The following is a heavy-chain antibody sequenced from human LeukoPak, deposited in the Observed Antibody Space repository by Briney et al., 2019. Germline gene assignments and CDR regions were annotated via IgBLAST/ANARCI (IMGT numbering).Heavy chain of an antibody. CDR1: GASISSSY. V-gene: IGHV4-59*01. Sequence: PSGTLSLTCTVSGASISSSYWSWIRQPPGKRLEWIGYIYYNGNTNSNPSLKSRVTISADTSKNQFSLKLSSVTAADTAIYYCVRGNYDNRGYSNAFDIWGQGTMVTVSS. CDR3: VRGNYDNRGYSNAFDI. J-gene: IGHJ3*02. D-gene: IGHD3-22*01. CDR2: IYYNGNT.